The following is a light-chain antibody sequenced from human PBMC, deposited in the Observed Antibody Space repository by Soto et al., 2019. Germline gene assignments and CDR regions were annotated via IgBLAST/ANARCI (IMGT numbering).Light chain of an antibody. J-gene: IGLJ3*02. CDR2: EVT. Sequence: QSALTQPASVSASPGQSITISCTGTSSDIGAYNYVSWYQQHPGRAPKLMIYEVTNRPSGVSYRFSGSKSGYTASLTISGLQAEDEADYYCSSYTSSATWVFGGGTKLTVL. V-gene: IGLV2-14*01. CDR3: SSYTSSATWV. CDR1: SSDIGAYNY.